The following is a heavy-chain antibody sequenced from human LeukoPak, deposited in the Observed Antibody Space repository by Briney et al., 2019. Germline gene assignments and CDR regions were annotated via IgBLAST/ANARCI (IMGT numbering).Heavy chain of an antibody. D-gene: IGHD5-12*01. J-gene: IGHJ4*02. Sequence: GGSLRLSCVASGFTFSSYAMSWVRQAPGKGLEWVSAISGSGGSTYYADSVKGRFTISRDNSKNTLYLQMNSLRAEDTAVYYCAKDASNGYDWFPDYWGQGTLVTVSS. V-gene: IGHV3-23*01. CDR3: AKDASNGYDWFPDY. CDR1: GFTFSSYA. CDR2: ISGSGGST.